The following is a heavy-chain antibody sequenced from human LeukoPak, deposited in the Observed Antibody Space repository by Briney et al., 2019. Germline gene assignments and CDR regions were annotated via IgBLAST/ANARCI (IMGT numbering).Heavy chain of an antibody. CDR3: ARRRFWSGYYDLSPYFDY. CDR2: IYYSGST. D-gene: IGHD3-3*01. CDR1: GGSISGSSYY. V-gene: IGHV4-39*01. J-gene: IGHJ4*02. Sequence: SETLSLTCTVSGGSISGSSYYWGWIRQPPGTGLEWIGSIYYSGSTYYNPSLKSRVTISVDTSKNQFSLKLSSVTAADTAVYYCARRRFWSGYYDLSPYFDYWGQGTLVTVSS.